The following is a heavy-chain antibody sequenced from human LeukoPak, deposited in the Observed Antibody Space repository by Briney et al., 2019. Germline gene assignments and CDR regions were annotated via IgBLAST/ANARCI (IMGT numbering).Heavy chain of an antibody. CDR1: GGTFSSYA. V-gene: IGHV1-69*05. CDR3: ARSSPIVVVPAATSRAYNWFDP. CDR2: IIPIFGTA. J-gene: IGHJ5*02. D-gene: IGHD2-2*01. Sequence: ASVKVSCKASGGTFSSYAISWVRQAPGQGLEWRGGIIPIFGTANYAQKFQGRVTITTDESTSTAYMELSSLRSEDTAVYYCARSSPIVVVPAATSRAYNWFDPWGQGTLVTVSS.